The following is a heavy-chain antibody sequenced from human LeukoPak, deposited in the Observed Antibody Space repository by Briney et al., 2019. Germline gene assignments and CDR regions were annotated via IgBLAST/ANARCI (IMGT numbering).Heavy chain of an antibody. D-gene: IGHD2-2*01. CDR3: ARDYYEGYCSSTSCYSADFDY. J-gene: IGHJ4*02. V-gene: IGHV1-2*02. CDR1: GYTFTGYY. CDR2: INPNSGGT. Sequence: ASVKVSCKASGYTFTGYYMHWVRQAPGQGLEWMGWINPNSGGTNYAQKFQGRVTMTRDTSISTAYMELSRLRSDDTAVYYCARDYYEGYCSSTSCYSADFDYWGQETLVTVSS.